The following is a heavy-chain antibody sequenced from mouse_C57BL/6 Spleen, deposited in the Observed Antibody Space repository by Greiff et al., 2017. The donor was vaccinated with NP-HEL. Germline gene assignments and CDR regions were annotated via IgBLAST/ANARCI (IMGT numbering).Heavy chain of an antibody. Sequence: AKLMESGPGLVAPSQSLSITCTVSGFSLTSYGVSWVRQPPGKGLEWLGVIWGDGSTNYHSALISRLSISKDNSKSQVFLKLNSLQTDDTATYYCAKKGDYSNYVGWYFDVWGTGTTVTVSS. CDR3: AKKGDYSNYVGWYFDV. J-gene: IGHJ1*03. D-gene: IGHD2-5*01. CDR1: GFSLTSYG. V-gene: IGHV2-3*01. CDR2: IWGDGST.